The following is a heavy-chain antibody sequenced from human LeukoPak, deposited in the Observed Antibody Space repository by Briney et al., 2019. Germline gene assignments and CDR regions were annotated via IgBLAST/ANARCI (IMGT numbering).Heavy chain of an antibody. V-gene: IGHV1-69*13. D-gene: IGHD3-16*01. CDR1: GGTFSSYA. J-gene: IGHJ5*02. Sequence: ASVKVSCKASGGTFSSYAISWVRQAPGQGLEWMGGIIPIFGSANYAQKFQGRVTITADESTSTAYMELSSLRSEDTAVYYCARDPGGEYEWGLNWFDPWGQGTLVTVSS. CDR2: IIPIFGSA. CDR3: ARDPGGEYEWGLNWFDP.